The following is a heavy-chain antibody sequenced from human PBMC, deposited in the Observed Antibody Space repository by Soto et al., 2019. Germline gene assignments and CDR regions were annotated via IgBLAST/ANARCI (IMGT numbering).Heavy chain of an antibody. CDR3: ARPGGTWYQPYNWFDP. J-gene: IGHJ5*02. CDR2: INHRGST. Sequence: PSETLSLTCAVHGGPFSDYYWSWIRQPPGKGLEWIGEINHRGSTNYNPSLKSRVTISVDTSKNQFSLKLSSVTAADTAVYYCARPGGTWYQPYNWFDPWGQGTLVTVSS. D-gene: IGHD2-2*01. CDR1: GGPFSDYY. V-gene: IGHV4-34*01.